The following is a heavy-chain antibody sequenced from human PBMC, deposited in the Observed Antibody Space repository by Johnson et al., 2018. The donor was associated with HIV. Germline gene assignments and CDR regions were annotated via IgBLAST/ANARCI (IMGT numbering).Heavy chain of an antibody. J-gene: IGHJ3*02. D-gene: IGHD2-15*01. CDR2: ISYDGSNK. CDR3: ARDQGDIVVVVAAELWAFDI. CDR1: GFTFSSYA. V-gene: IGHV3-30*04. Sequence: QVQLVESGGGVVQPGRSLRLSCAASGFTFSSYAMHWVRQAPGKGLEWVAVISYDGSNKYYADSVKGRVTISRDNSKNTLYLQMNSLGLGDTAVYYCARDQGDIVVVVAAELWAFDIWGQGTMVTVSS.